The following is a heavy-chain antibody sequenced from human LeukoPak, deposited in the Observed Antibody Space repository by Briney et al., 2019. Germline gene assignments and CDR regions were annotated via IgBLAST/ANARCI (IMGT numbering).Heavy chain of an antibody. V-gene: IGHV4-4*07. J-gene: IGHJ6*03. D-gene: IGHD4-23*01. CDR1: GGSISSYY. CDR3: ARVDYGGPMDV. Sequence: SETLSLTCPVYGGSISSYYWSWIRPPAGKGLEWIGRIYTSGSTNYNPSLKSRVTMSVDTSKNQFSLKLSSVTAADTAVYYCARVDYGGPMDVWGKGTTVTVSS. CDR2: IYTSGST.